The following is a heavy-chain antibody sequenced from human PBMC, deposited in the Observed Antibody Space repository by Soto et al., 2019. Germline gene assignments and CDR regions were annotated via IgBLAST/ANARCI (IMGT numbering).Heavy chain of an antibody. Sequence: ETLSLTCTVSGGSISTSNYYWGWVRQPPGKGLDWIGNIYYSGTTYYNPSLKSRVTISVDTSKNQFSLKLNSVTAADTAVYYCATFVVPAIRQTDFDFWGPGTLVTVSS. CDR3: ATFVVPAIRQTDFDF. J-gene: IGHJ4*02. V-gene: IGHV4-39*01. CDR2: IYYSGTT. CDR1: GGSISTSNYY. D-gene: IGHD2-21*02.